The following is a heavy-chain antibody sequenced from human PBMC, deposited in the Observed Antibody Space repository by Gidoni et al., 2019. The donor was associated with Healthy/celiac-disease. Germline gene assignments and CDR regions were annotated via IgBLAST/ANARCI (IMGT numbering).Heavy chain of an antibody. CDR3: AKDLLKQQLVRGEGGY. Sequence: EVQLLESGGGLVQPGGSLRLSCAASGFTFSSYAMSWVRQAPGKGLEWVSAISGSGGSTYYADSVKGRFTISRDNSKNTLYLQMNSLRAEDTAVYYCAKDLLKQQLVRGEGGYWGQGTLVTVSS. J-gene: IGHJ4*02. CDR2: ISGSGGST. D-gene: IGHD6-13*01. CDR1: GFTFSSYA. V-gene: IGHV3-23*01.